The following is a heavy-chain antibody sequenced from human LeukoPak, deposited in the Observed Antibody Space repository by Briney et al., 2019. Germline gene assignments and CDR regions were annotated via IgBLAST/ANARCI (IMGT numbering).Heavy chain of an antibody. V-gene: IGHV3-23*01. D-gene: IGHD2-15*01. CDR1: GFTFSGYA. Sequence: GGSLRLSCVASGFTFSGYAMSWVRQAPGKGLEWVSAISGSGGSTYYADSVKGRFTISRDDSKNTLYLQMNSLRAEDTAVYYCAKDSLPLDYWGQGTLVTVSS. CDR3: AKDSLPLDY. CDR2: ISGSGGST. J-gene: IGHJ4*02.